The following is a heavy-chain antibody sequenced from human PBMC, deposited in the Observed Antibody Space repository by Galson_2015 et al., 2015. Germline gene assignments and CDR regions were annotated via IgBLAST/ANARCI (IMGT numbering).Heavy chain of an antibody. D-gene: IGHD4-11*01. CDR2: TSYDGSNK. V-gene: IGHV3-30*01. CDR3: ARPVDDYSNYVGFDY. J-gene: IGHJ4*02. Sequence: SLRLSCAASGFTFSRYAMHWVRQAPGRGLEWVAVTSYDGSNKYYADSVKGRFTISRDNSKNTLYLQMNSLRAEDTAVYYCARPVDDYSNYVGFDYWGQGTLVTVSS. CDR1: GFTFSRYA.